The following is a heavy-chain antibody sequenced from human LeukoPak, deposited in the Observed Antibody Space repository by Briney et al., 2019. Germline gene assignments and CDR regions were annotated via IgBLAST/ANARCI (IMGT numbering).Heavy chain of an antibody. J-gene: IGHJ4*02. CDR2: ISSSGSTI. Sequence: PGGSLRFSCAASGFTFSSYEMNWVRQAPGKGLEWVSYISSSGSTIYYADSVKGRFTISRDNAKNSLYLQMNSLRAEDTAVYYCARVGWGKYQLPNYFDYWGQGTLVTVSS. D-gene: IGHD2-2*01. CDR1: GFTFSSYE. CDR3: ARVGWGKYQLPNYFDY. V-gene: IGHV3-48*03.